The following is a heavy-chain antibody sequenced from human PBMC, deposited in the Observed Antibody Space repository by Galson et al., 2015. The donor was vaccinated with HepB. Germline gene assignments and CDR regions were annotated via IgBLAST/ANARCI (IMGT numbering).Heavy chain of an antibody. CDR1: GFTFSSYS. CDR2: ISSSSSYI. V-gene: IGHV3-21*01. J-gene: IGHJ6*03. D-gene: IGHD1-26*01. CDR3: ASGIVGATSYYYYYYMDV. Sequence: SLRLSCAASGFTFSSYSMNWVRQAPGKGLEWVSSISSSSSYIYYADSVKGRFTISRDNAKNSLYLQMNSLRAEDTAVYFCASGIVGATSYYYYYYMDVWGTGTTVTVSS.